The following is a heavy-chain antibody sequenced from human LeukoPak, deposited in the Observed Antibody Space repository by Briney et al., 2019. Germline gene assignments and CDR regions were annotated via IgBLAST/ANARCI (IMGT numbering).Heavy chain of an antibody. Sequence: VASVKVSCKASGGTFSSYAISWVLQAPGQGLEWMGRIIPIFGTANYAQKFQGRVTITTDESTSTAYMELSSLRSGDTAVYYCAGVFGSPLAYAFDIWGQGTMVTVPS. CDR1: GGTFSSYA. CDR2: IIPIFGTA. D-gene: IGHD3-10*01. J-gene: IGHJ3*02. V-gene: IGHV1-69*05. CDR3: AGVFGSPLAYAFDI.